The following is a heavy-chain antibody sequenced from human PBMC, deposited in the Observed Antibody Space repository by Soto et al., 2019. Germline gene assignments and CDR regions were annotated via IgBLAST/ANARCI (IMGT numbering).Heavy chain of an antibody. J-gene: IGHJ4*02. Sequence: QVQLVQSGAEVKKPGASVKVSCKPSGYTVSSYGINWVRQAPGQGLEWMGWMNAYNGDTNYAQKYQGRVNMTTDTSTSTAYMELRSLRSDDTAVYYCARGGYDSGGYPFPYWGQGTLVTVSS. V-gene: IGHV1-18*01. D-gene: IGHD3-22*01. CDR1: GYTVSSYG. CDR3: ARGGYDSGGYPFPY. CDR2: MNAYNGDT.